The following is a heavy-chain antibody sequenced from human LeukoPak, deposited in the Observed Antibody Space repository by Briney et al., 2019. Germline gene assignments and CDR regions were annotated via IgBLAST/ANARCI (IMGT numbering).Heavy chain of an antibody. V-gene: IGHV3-23*01. CDR3: AKDPLSSGWYGRTYYFDY. CDR2: ISGSGGST. Sequence: PGGSLRLSCAASGFTFSSYAMSWVRQAPGKGLEWVSAISGSGGSTYYADSVKGRFTISRDNSKNTLYLQMHSLRAEDTAVYYCAKDPLSSGWYGRTYYFDYWGQGTLVTVSS. J-gene: IGHJ4*02. CDR1: GFTFSSYA. D-gene: IGHD6-19*01.